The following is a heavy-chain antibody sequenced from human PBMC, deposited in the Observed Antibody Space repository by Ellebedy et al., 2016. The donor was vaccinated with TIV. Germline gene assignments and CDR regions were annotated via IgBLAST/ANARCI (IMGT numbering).Heavy chain of an antibody. D-gene: IGHD1-1*01. CDR3: ARTTRVTGPTAGFDY. V-gene: IGHV5-51*01. Sequence: GESLKISCKGSGYNFRTNWIAWVRQMPGKGLEWMGIIYPADSVTKYSPSFQGQVSISADKSISTIYLQWNSLKASDTAIYFCARTTRVTGPTAGFDYWGQGTLVSVSS. J-gene: IGHJ4*02. CDR1: GYNFRTNW. CDR2: IYPADSVT.